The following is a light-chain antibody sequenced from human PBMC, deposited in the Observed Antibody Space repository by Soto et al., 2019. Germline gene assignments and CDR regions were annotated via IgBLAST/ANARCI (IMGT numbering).Light chain of an antibody. Sequence: DMQWHQSQSFLSSSVVYMVTITCRASQGISSYLAWYQQKPGKAPKILISASSTLQSGVQSRFSGSGSGTEFTLTITSMQPEDLANYYCKKLNNYPRKVGNGTTVDIK. CDR3: KKLNNYPRK. J-gene: IGKJ1*01. V-gene: IGKV1-9*01. CDR1: QGISSY. CDR2: ASS.